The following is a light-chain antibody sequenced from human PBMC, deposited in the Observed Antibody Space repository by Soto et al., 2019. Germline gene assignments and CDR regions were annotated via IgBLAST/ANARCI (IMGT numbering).Light chain of an antibody. CDR3: TSYTSSSTLYV. CDR2: DVR. CDR1: SSDVGGYNY. V-gene: IGLV2-14*01. J-gene: IGLJ1*01. Sequence: QCVLTQPSSVSGSPGQSITISCTGTSSDVGGYNYVSWYQQHPGKAPKLMIYDVRNRASGASNRFSGSKSGNTASLTISGLQAEDEADYYCTSYTSSSTLYVFGTGTKVTVL.